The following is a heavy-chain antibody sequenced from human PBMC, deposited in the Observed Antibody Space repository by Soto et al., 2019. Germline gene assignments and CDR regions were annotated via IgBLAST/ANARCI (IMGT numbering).Heavy chain of an antibody. V-gene: IGHV3-21*01. D-gene: IGHD3-22*01. CDR3: ARDSSMIVPIGFDP. Sequence: PGGSLRLSCAASGVTFRSYSINWVRQAPGKGLEWVSSISSSSSYIYYADSVKGRFTISRDNAKNSLYLQMNSLRAEDTAVYYCARDSSMIVPIGFDPWGQGTLVTVSS. J-gene: IGHJ5*02. CDR1: GVTFRSYS. CDR2: ISSSSSYI.